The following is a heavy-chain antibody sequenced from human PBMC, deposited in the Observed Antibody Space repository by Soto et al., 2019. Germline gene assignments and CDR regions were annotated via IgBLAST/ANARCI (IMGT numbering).Heavy chain of an antibody. J-gene: IGHJ3*02. D-gene: IGHD2-15*01. Sequence: PGGSLRLSCAASGFTFSDYYMSWIRQAPGKGLEWVSYISSSGSTIYYADSVKGRFTISRDNAKNSLYLQMNSLRTEDTAVYYCARDGIVVVVAAPPAAFDIWGPGTMVTVSS. V-gene: IGHV3-11*01. CDR1: GFTFSDYY. CDR2: ISSSGSTI. CDR3: ARDGIVVVVAAPPAAFDI.